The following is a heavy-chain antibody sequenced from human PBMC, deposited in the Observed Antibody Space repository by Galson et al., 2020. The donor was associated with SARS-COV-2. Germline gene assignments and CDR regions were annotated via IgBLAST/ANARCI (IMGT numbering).Heavy chain of an antibody. Sequence: GEYLKISCAASGFPFNIYAMHWVRQAPGKGLEWVAVISYDETNKSYADSVKGQFTISRDNSKNTLYLHMNSLRPEDTAVYYCATGGTVITLGDSWGQGTLVTGSS. D-gene: IGHD3-16*01. V-gene: IGHV3-30*04. CDR1: GFPFNIYA. J-gene: IGHJ4*02. CDR2: ISYDETNK. CDR3: ATGGTVITLGDS.